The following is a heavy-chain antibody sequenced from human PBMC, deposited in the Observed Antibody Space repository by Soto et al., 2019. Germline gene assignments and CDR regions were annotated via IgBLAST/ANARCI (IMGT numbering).Heavy chain of an antibody. CDR1: GYTFTSYD. J-gene: IGHJ5*02. CDR2: MNPNSGNT. CDR3: ARGGQWLVPVDP. Sequence: QVQLVQSGAEVKKPGASVKVSCKASGYTFTSYDINWVRQATGQGLEWMGWMNPNSGNTGYAQKFQGRVATTRTTSISTAYMVLSSLRSEDTAVYYCARGGQWLVPVDPWGQGTLVTVSS. V-gene: IGHV1-8*01. D-gene: IGHD6-19*01.